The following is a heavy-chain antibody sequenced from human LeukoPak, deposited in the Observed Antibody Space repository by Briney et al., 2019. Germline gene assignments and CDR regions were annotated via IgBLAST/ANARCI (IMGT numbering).Heavy chain of an antibody. CDR1: VYTLTVYG. D-gene: IGHD2-2*01. Sequence: GASPKVSSKPSVYTLTVYGTSWVRPTPEERLECMGWIRAYDGNTNYAQKLQGRVTITTDTSTSTAYMELRSLRSDDTAVYYCARVIGIIVVPAATYFDYWGQGTLVTVSS. CDR3: ARVIGIIVVPAATYFDY. V-gene: IGHV1-18*01. CDR2: IRAYDGNT. J-gene: IGHJ4*02.